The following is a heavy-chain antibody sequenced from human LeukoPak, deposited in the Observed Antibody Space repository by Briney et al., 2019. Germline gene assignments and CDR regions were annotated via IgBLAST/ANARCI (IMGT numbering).Heavy chain of an antibody. CDR3: ARVPGGGTAAN. J-gene: IGHJ3*01. CDR2: IYYSGST. CDR1: GGSVSSVSYY. D-gene: IGHD1-7*01. V-gene: IGHV4-61*01. Sequence: SETLSLTCTVSGGSVSSVSYYGSWIRQPPGKGREGMGYIYYSGSTNYNPSLKSRVTISVEQSQNQLSLTLSSVTAADRAVYYCARVPGGGTAANWGQGTMVTVSS.